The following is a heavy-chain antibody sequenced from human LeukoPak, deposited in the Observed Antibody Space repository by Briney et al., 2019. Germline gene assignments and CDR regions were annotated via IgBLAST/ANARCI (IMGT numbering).Heavy chain of an antibody. CDR1: GYTFTTYW. Sequence: GESLKISCRGSGYTFTTYWIGWVRQMPGKGLEWMGIIYPGDSDTRYSPSFQGQVTISADKSISTAYLQWGSLKASDTATYYCARPALYCSSAVCPPYMDVWGKGTTVTVSS. J-gene: IGHJ6*03. CDR3: ARPALYCSSAVCPPYMDV. D-gene: IGHD2-2*01. CDR2: IYPGDSDT. V-gene: IGHV5-51*01.